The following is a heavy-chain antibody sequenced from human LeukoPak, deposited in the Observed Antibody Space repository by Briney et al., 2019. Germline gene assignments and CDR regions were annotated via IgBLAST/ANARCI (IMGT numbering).Heavy chain of an antibody. D-gene: IGHD1-26*01. CDR1: GYTFTSYD. CDR3: AREQKSIGSYFNY. CDR2: INTYSGNT. Sequence: ASVKVSCKASGYTFTSYDISWMRQAPGQGLEWMGWINTYSGNTNYPQKLQGRVTMPTDTSTSTAYMELRNLRSDDTAVYYCAREQKSIGSYFNYWGQGTLVTVSS. V-gene: IGHV1-18*01. J-gene: IGHJ4*02.